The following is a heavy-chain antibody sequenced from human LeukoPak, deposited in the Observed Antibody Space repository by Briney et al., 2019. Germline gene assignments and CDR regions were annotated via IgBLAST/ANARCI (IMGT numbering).Heavy chain of an antibody. D-gene: IGHD2-8*01. J-gene: IGHJ5*02. CDR1: GGSISSGSYY. CDR2: IYTSGST. CDR3: AREGCTNGVCYIAWFDP. V-gene: IGHV4-61*02. Sequence: SQTLSLTCTVSGGSISSGSYYWSWIRQPAGKGLEWIGRIYTSGSTNYNPSLKSRVTISVDTSNNQFSLKLSSVTAADTAVYYCAREGCTNGVCYIAWFDPWGQGTLVTVSS.